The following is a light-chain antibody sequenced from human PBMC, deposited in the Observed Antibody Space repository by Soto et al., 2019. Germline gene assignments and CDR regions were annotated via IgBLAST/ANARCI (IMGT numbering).Light chain of an antibody. CDR2: EVK. Sequence: QSALTQPPSVSGSPGQSVTISCAGTSSDIGAYNRVSWYHQAPGTVPKLMIYEVKTRPSGVPDRFSGSKSGNMASLTISGLQAADEGDYYCASYTISLTVIFGGGTNLTVL. V-gene: IGLV2-18*02. CDR3: ASYTISLTVI. CDR1: SSDIGAYNR. J-gene: IGLJ2*01.